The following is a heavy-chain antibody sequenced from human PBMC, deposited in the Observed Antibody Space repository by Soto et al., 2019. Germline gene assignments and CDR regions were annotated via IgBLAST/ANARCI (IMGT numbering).Heavy chain of an antibody. CDR3: ARRGIVVVPAAMQGAFDI. CDR1: GYSFTSYW. Sequence: GESLKISCKGSGYSFTSYWIGWVRQMPGKGLEWMGIIYPGDSDTRYSPSFQGQVTISADKSISTAYLQWSSLKASDTAMYYCARRGIVVVPAAMQGAFDIWGQGTMVTV. CDR2: IYPGDSDT. D-gene: IGHD2-2*01. J-gene: IGHJ3*02. V-gene: IGHV5-51*01.